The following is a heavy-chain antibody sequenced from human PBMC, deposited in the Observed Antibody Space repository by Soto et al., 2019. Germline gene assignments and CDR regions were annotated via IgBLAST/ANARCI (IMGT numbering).Heavy chain of an antibody. J-gene: IGHJ4*02. Sequence: GPLRLSCSASGSTFSSYAMHWVRQAPGKGLEYVSAISSNGGSTYYADSVKGRFTISRDNSKNTLYLQMSSLSAEDTAVYYCVKGGASRCSSWYFSPRYYYFDYWGQGTLVTVSS. CDR2: ISSNGGST. V-gene: IGHV3-64D*08. CDR1: GSTFSSYA. CDR3: VKGGASRCSSWYFSPRYYYFDY. D-gene: IGHD6-13*01.